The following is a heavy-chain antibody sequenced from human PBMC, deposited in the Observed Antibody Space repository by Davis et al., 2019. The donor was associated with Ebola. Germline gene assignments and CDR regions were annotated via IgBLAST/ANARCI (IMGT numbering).Heavy chain of an antibody. J-gene: IGHJ4*02. V-gene: IGHV3-21*01. CDR3: ASDQNYYGSGSFPPGLY. Sequence: PGGSLRLSCAASGFTFSSYSMNWVRQAPGKGLEWVSSISSSSSYIYYADSVKGRFTISRDNAKNSLYLQMNSLRAEDTAVYYCASDQNYYGSGSFPPGLYWGQGTLVTVSS. CDR1: GFTFSSYS. D-gene: IGHD3-10*01. CDR2: ISSSSSYI.